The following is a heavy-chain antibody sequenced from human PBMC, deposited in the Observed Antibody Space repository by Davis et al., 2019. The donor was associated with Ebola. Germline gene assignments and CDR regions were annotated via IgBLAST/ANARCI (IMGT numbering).Heavy chain of an antibody. Sequence: GGSLRLSCAASGFTFGSYGMHWVRQPPGKGLEWVAIIWFDGSIEYYADSVKGRFTVSRDNSENTVSLQMNSLRAEDTAVYFCARARGYTSSWYAPFDYWGQGALVTVSS. J-gene: IGHJ4*02. D-gene: IGHD6-13*01. V-gene: IGHV3-33*01. CDR3: ARARGYTSSWYAPFDY. CDR2: IWFDGSIE. CDR1: GFTFGSYG.